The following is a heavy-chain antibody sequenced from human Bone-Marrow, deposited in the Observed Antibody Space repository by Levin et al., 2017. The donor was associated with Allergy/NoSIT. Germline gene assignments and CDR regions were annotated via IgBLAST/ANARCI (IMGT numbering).Heavy chain of an antibody. Sequence: GGSLRLSCVASGFSFINYAMTWVRQAPGKGLEWVSSTSVIDERTHDADSVKGRFTISRDNSKTTLYLQMNSLRAEDTAVYYCVTDTNCSGGTCYPENAFDAWGQGTMVTVSS. CDR1: GFSFINYA. V-gene: IGHV3-23*01. D-gene: IGHD2-15*01. J-gene: IGHJ3*01. CDR3: VTDTNCSGGTCYPENAFDA. CDR2: TSVIDERT.